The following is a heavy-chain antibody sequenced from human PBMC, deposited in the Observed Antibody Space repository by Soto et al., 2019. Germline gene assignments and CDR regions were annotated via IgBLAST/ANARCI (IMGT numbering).Heavy chain of an antibody. CDR1: GFTFSNSW. J-gene: IGHJ6*02. CDR2: IKSKTDGGTT. CDR3: TTRITIFGVVTQYGMYV. D-gene: IGHD3-3*01. V-gene: IGHV3-15*07. Sequence: PGGSLRLSCAASGFTFSNSWMNWVRQAPGKGLEWVGRIKSKTDGGTTDYAAPVKGRFTISRDDSKNTLYLQMNSLKTEDTAVYYCTTRITIFGVVTQYGMYVWGQGTTVTVSS.